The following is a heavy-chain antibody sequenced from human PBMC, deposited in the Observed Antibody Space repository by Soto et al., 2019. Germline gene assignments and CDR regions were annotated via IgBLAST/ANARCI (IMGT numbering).Heavy chain of an antibody. V-gene: IGHV3-33*08. CDR2: IWYDGSNK. CDR1: GFTFRSYA. CDR3: ARDNIAVAGTWFYYYYGMDV. D-gene: IGHD6-19*01. J-gene: IGHJ6*02. Sequence: PGGSLRLSCAGSGFTFRSYAMTWVRQAPGKGLEWVAVIWYDGSNKYYADSVKGRFTISRDNSKNTLYLQMNSLRAEDTAVYYCARDNIAVAGTWFYYYYGMDVWGQGTTVTVSS.